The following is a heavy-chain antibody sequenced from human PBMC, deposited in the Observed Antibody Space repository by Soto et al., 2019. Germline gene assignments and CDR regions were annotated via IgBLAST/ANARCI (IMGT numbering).Heavy chain of an antibody. D-gene: IGHD2-15*01. Sequence: QVQLVQSGAEVKKPGSSVKVSCKASGGTFSSYAISWVRQAPGQGLEWMGGIIPIFGTENYAQKFQGRVTITADESTGKAYMELSSLRSGDTAVYYCATSYCSGGSCYSADFQHWGQGTLVTVSS. CDR3: ATSYCSGGSCYSADFQH. V-gene: IGHV1-69*01. CDR2: IIPIFGTE. CDR1: GGTFSSYA. J-gene: IGHJ1*01.